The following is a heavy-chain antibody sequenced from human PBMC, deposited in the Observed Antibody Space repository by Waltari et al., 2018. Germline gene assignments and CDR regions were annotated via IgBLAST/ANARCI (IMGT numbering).Heavy chain of an antibody. CDR3: ARGGTIVVVPAAIGEFDY. CDR1: GGSISSSSYY. D-gene: IGHD2-2*01. CDR2: IYYSGST. Sequence: QLQLQESGPGLVKPSETLSLTCTVSGGSISSSSYYWGWIRQPPGKGLEWIGSIYYSGSTYYNPSLKSRVTIAVDTSKNQFSLKLSSVTAADTAVYYWARGGTIVVVPAAIGEFDYWGQGTLVTVSS. V-gene: IGHV4-39*07. J-gene: IGHJ4*02.